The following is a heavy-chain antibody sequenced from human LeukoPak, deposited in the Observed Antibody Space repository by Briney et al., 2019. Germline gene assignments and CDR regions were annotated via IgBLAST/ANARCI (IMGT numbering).Heavy chain of an antibody. J-gene: IGHJ5*02. Sequence: SETLSLTCVVYGGSLSGYYWSWIRQPPGKGLEWIGEINHSGSTNYNPSLKSRVTISVDTSKNQFSLKLSSVTAADTAVYYCARAGFDPWGQGTLVTVSS. V-gene: IGHV4-34*01. CDR1: GGSLSGYY. CDR3: ARAGFDP. CDR2: INHSGST.